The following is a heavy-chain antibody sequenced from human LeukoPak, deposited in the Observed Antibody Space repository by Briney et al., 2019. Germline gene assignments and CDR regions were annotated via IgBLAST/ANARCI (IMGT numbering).Heavy chain of an antibody. Sequence: ETLSLTCTVSGGSISSSSYYWGWIRQPPGKGLLWISRINTDGSSTGYADSVKGRFTISRDNAKNTLYLQMNSLRAEDTAVYYCARWRNDGSSRWFDYWGQGALVTVSS. V-gene: IGHV3-74*01. J-gene: IGHJ4*02. CDR3: ARWRNDGSSRWFDY. D-gene: IGHD1-26*01. CDR2: INTDGSST. CDR1: GGSISSSSYY.